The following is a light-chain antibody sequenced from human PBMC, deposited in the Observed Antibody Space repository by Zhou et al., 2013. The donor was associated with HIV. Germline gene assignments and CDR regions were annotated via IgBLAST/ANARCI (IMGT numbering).Light chain of an antibody. Sequence: EIVMTQSPATLSVSPGQGVTLSCRASQSVSTNLAWYQQKPGQAPRLLIYGASTRATGIPARFSGSGSGTEFTLTISSLQSEDFAVYFCQQYNNWPPGSFGQGTKLEIK. CDR3: QQYNNWPPGS. CDR2: GAS. J-gene: IGKJ2*04. CDR1: QSVSTN. V-gene: IGKV3-15*01.